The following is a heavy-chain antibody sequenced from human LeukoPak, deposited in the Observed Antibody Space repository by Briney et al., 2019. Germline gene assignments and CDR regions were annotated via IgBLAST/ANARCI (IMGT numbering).Heavy chain of an antibody. Sequence: ASVKVSCKASGYTFTRYGLAWVRQAPGQGPEWVGWISGYNGNTNYAQKLQGRVSVTTDTSTSTVYMELRSLGSDDTAVYYCARVRGPVALPMDVWGKGTTVTVSS. CDR1: GYTFTRYG. D-gene: IGHD4-23*01. J-gene: IGHJ6*03. CDR2: ISGYNGNT. V-gene: IGHV1-18*01. CDR3: ARVRGPVALPMDV.